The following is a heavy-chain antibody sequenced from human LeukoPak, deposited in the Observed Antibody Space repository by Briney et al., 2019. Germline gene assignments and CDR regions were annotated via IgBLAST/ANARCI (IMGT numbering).Heavy chain of an antibody. CDR1: GFTFSSYG. D-gene: IGHD3-9*01. CDR2: ISGSGGST. Sequence: QAGGSLRLSCAASGFTFSSYGMSWVRQAPGKGLEWVSAISGSGGSTYYADSVKGRFTISRDNSKNTLYLQMNSLRAEDTAVYYCAKDWPSLRRYFEWGFDPWGQGTLVTVSS. CDR3: AKDWPSLRRYFEWGFDP. J-gene: IGHJ5*02. V-gene: IGHV3-23*01.